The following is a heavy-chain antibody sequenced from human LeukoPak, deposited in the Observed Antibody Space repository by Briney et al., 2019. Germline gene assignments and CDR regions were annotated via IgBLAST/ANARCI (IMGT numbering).Heavy chain of an antibody. D-gene: IGHD6-13*01. Sequence: GGSLRLSCAASGFTFVDYAMHWVRQAPGKGLEWVSLISWDGGSTYYADSVKGRFTISRDNSKNSLYLQMNSLRAEDTALYYCAKDGRNVVEYSSSWYYFDYWGQGTLVTVSS. CDR2: ISWDGGST. J-gene: IGHJ4*02. V-gene: IGHV3-43D*03. CDR1: GFTFVDYA. CDR3: AKDGRNVVEYSSSWYYFDY.